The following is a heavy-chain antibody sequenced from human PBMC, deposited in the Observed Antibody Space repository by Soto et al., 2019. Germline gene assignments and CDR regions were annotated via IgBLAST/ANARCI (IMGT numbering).Heavy chain of an antibody. Sequence: SETLSLTCTVYRTSINNGGYYCSWIRQHPIKGLEWIGYIYHSGSTYYNPSLKSRVTISVDRSKNQFSLKLSSVTAADTAVYYCARGGDYAGDAFDIWGQGTMVT. CDR1: RTSINNGGYY. D-gene: IGHD4-17*01. V-gene: IGHV4-30-2*01. J-gene: IGHJ3*02. CDR2: IYHSGST. CDR3: ARGGDYAGDAFDI.